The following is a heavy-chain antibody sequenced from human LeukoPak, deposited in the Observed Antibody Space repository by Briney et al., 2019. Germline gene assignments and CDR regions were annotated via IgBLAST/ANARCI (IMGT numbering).Heavy chain of an antibody. Sequence: GSLRLSCAASGFTFSSYRMNWVRQAPGKGLEWVASLSYDGIAEFYAGSVKGRFTVSRDTSKNTLYLQMNSLRREDTAVYYCARGMRRSGGDPWGQGTLVTVSS. J-gene: IGHJ5*02. D-gene: IGHD3-10*01. V-gene: IGHV3-30-3*01. CDR1: GFTFSSYR. CDR3: ARGMRRSGGDP. CDR2: LSYDGIAE.